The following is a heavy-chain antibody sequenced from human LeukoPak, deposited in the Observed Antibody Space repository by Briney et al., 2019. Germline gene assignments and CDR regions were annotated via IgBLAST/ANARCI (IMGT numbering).Heavy chain of an antibody. CDR1: GFTFSSYA. D-gene: IGHD3-22*01. Sequence: GGSLRLSCAASGFTFSSYAMSWVRQAPGKGLEWVSAISGSGGSTYYADSVKGRFTISRDNSKNTLYLQMNSLRAEDTAVYYCAKDTPAYYDSSGYYGSFDYWGQGTLVTVSS. CDR2: ISGSGGST. CDR3: AKDTPAYYDSSGYYGSFDY. V-gene: IGHV3-23*01. J-gene: IGHJ4*02.